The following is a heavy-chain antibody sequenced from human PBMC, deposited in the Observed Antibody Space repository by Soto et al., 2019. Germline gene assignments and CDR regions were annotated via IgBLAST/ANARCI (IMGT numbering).Heavy chain of an antibody. V-gene: IGHV1-18*01. CDR3: ARERDASD. CDR1: GYTFTNYG. D-gene: IGHD2-2*01. Sequence: QVQLVQSAAEVKKPGASVKVSCKASGYTFTNYGISWVRRAPGHGFEWMGWISVYNGHTSYAQNFQGRVTMTTDTSTSTAYMELRSLRADDTAVYYCARERDASDWGQGTLVTVSS. J-gene: IGHJ1*01. CDR2: ISVYNGHT.